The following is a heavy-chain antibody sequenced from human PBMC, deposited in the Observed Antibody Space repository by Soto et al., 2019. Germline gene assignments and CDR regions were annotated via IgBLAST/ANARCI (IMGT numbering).Heavy chain of an antibody. CDR3: ARVVVVVPAATIWYYYYYYMDV. CDR2: INHSGST. D-gene: IGHD2-2*01. CDR1: GGSFSGYY. Sequence: SQTLSLTCAVYGGSFSGYYWSWIRQPPGKGLEWIGEINHSGSTNYNPSLKSRVTISVDTSKNQFSLKLSSVTAADTAVYYCARVVVVVPAATIWYYYYYYMDVWGKGTTVTVSS. V-gene: IGHV4-34*01. J-gene: IGHJ6*03.